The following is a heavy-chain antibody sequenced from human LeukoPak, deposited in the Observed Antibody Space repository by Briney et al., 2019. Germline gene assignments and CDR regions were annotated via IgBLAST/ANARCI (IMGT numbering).Heavy chain of an antibody. CDR3: ARGRYYFDY. J-gene: IGHJ4*02. CDR2: IDWDDDK. CDR1: GFSLRTSGMC. V-gene: IGHV2-70*11. Sequence: GSGPTLVNPTQTLTLTCTFSGFSLRTSGMCVSWIRQPPGKALEWLARIDWDDDKYYSTSLTTRHTISEDTSKNQVVLTMTDMDPVDTATYFCARGRYYFDYWGQGTLVTVSS.